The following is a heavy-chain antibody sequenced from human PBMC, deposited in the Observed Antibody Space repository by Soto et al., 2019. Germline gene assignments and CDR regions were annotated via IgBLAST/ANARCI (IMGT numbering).Heavy chain of an antibody. D-gene: IGHD5-12*01. CDR2: LSGSGTTI. V-gene: IGHV3-48*01. Sequence: GGSLRLSCAASGFTFNSYAMNWVRQAPGKGLEWVSYLSGSGTTIYYTDSVKGRFTISRDNAKNSLFLQMNALRAEDTAVYYCARDGWYSGYEGGFDYWGQGTLVTVSS. J-gene: IGHJ4*02. CDR1: GFTFNSYA. CDR3: ARDGWYSGYEGGFDY.